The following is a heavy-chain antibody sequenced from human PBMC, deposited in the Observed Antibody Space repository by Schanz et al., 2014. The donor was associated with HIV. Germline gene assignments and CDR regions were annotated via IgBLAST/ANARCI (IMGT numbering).Heavy chain of an antibody. V-gene: IGHV3-33*08. D-gene: IGHD3-16*01. J-gene: IGHJ3*02. CDR1: GFIFRDYA. CDR3: AKTTWGRRVDAFDI. CDR2: TWYDGSNK. Sequence: QVQLVESGGGVVQPGRSLRLSCAGSGFIFRDYALHWVRQAPGKGLEWVAVTWYDGSNKYYADSVKGRFTISRDNSKKTLYLQMNSLRAEDTAVYYCAKTTWGRRVDAFDIWGQGTMVTVSS.